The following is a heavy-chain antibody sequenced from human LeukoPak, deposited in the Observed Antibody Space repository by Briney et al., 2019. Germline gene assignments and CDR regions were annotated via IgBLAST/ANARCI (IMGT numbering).Heavy chain of an antibody. CDR1: GFTFSSYG. J-gene: IGHJ4*02. Sequence: GGSLRLSCAASGFTFSSYGLHWVRQAPGKGLEWVAVIWYDESNKFYADSVKGRFTISRDNSKNTLYLQMNSLRAEDTAVYYCARDRIIVVPDYYVDYWGQGTLVTVSS. CDR3: ARDRIIVVPDYYVDY. D-gene: IGHD3-22*01. CDR2: IWYDESNK. V-gene: IGHV3-33*01.